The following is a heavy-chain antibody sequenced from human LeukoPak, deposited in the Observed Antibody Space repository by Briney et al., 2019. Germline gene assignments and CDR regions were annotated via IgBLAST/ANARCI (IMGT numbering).Heavy chain of an antibody. Sequence: SETLSLTCTVSGGSISSYYWSWIRQPPGKGLEWIGYIYYSGSTNYNPSLKSRVTISVDTSKNQFSLKLSSVTAADTAVYYCARADMSSGSYYNFDYWGQGTLVTVSS. V-gene: IGHV4-59*12. J-gene: IGHJ4*02. CDR2: IYYSGST. CDR3: ARADMSSGSYYNFDY. CDR1: GGSISSYY. D-gene: IGHD3-10*01.